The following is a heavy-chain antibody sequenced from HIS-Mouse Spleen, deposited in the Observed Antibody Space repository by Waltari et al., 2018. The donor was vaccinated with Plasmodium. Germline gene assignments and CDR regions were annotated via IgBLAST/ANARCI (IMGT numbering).Heavy chain of an antibody. J-gene: IGHJ5*02. D-gene: IGHD1-26*01. V-gene: IGHV3-48*01. CDR3: ARVNSGSYYWFDP. CDR2: ISSSSSTI. CDR1: GFTFRSYS. Sequence: EVQLVESGGGLVQPGGSLRLSCAASGFTFRSYSMNWVRQAPGKGLEWVSYISSSSSTIYYADSVKGRFTISRDNAKNSLYLQMNSLRAEDTAVYYCARVNSGSYYWFDPWGQGTLVTVSS.